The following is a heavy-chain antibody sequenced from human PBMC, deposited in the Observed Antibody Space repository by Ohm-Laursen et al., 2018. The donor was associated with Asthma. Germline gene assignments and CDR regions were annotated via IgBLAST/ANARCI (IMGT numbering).Heavy chain of an antibody. CDR2: VYGDGSNT. D-gene: IGHD2-2*01. J-gene: IGHJ6*02. Sequence: SLRLSCSASGFTFSTYWMHWVRQAPGKGLVWVSRVYGDGSNTIYADSVKGRFTISRDDSKNTLYLQMNSLRAEDTALYYCATDLSLYCSSTACQTFSGMDVWGQGTTVTVSS. CDR3: ATDLSLYCSSTACQTFSGMDV. V-gene: IGHV3-74*01. CDR1: GFTFSTYW.